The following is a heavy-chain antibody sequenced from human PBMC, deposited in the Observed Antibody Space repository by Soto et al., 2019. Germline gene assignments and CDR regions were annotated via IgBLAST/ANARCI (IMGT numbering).Heavy chain of an antibody. V-gene: IGHV1-69*13. CDR1: GGTLSSYT. Sequence: SVKVCCKASGGTLSSYTFAWVRQAPGQRLEWMGGIVPLSNTAKYAQKFPGRVTITADEFTSTLSMELRSLRSDDTAVYYCARELVTATFFAYWGQGTLVTSP. CDR3: ARELVTATFFAY. CDR2: IVPLSNTA. J-gene: IGHJ4*02. D-gene: IGHD2-21*02.